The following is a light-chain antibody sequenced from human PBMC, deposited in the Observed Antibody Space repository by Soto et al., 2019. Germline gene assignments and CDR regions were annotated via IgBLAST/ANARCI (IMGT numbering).Light chain of an antibody. V-gene: IGLV2-14*01. Sequence: QSALTHPASVSGSPGQSITISCTGTSSDIGGYNYVSWYLQHPGKTPKLMIYDVSDRHSGVSDRFSGSKSGNTASLTISGLYAVDESDYYCSSYTSSSSPYVSATGTNVTV. CDR1: SSDIGGYNY. CDR3: SSYTSSSSPYV. J-gene: IGLJ1*01. CDR2: DVS.